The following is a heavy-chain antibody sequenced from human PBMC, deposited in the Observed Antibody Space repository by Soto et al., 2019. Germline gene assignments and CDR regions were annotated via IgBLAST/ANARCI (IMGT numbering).Heavy chain of an antibody. CDR1: GFTVSSSY. V-gene: IGHV3-66*01. CDR3: AISSGWTGVFDS. CDR2: IYSGGTT. D-gene: IGHD6-19*01. J-gene: IGHJ4*02. Sequence: GGSLRLSCAASGFTVSSSYMSWVRQAPGKGLEWVSAIYSGGTTYYADFAKGRLTVSRDNSKNTLHLQMDSLRAEDRAVYYCAISSGWTGVFDSWGQGTLVTVSS.